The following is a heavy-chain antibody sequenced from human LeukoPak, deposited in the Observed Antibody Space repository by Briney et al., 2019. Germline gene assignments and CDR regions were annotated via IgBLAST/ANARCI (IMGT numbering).Heavy chain of an antibody. J-gene: IGHJ4*02. CDR3: ARGTSGSYSGFDY. CDR2: IYTNGNT. Sequence: KASETLSLTCTVSGGSITNYYCNWIRQPAGKGLEWIGRIYTNGNTNYNPSLKSRLTMSVDTSKNQFSLKLSSVTAADTAVYYCARGTSGSYSGFDYWGQGTLVTVSS. V-gene: IGHV4-4*07. D-gene: IGHD1-26*01. CDR1: GGSITNYY.